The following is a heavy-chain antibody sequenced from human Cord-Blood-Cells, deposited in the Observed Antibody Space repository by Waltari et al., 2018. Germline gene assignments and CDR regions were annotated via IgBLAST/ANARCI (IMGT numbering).Heavy chain of an antibody. Sequence: PGKGLEWIGEINHSGSTNYNPSLKSRVTISVDTSKNQFSLKLSSVTAAGTAVYYCARAHNYCSSTSCYYYYYYYMDVWGKGTTVTVSS. V-gene: IGHV4-34*01. CDR2: INHSGST. D-gene: IGHD2-2*01. J-gene: IGHJ6*03. CDR3: ARAHNYCSSTSCYYYYYYYMDV.